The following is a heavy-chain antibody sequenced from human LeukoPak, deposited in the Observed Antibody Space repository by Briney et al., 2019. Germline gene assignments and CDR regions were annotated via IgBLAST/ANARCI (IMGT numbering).Heavy chain of an antibody. CDR3: AKGVVVPAATYMDV. CDR2: IRYDGSNK. D-gene: IGHD2-2*01. Sequence: GGSLRLSCAASGFTFSTYGMNWVRQAPGKGLEWVAFIRYDGSNKYYADSVKGRFTISRDNSKNTLYLQMNSLRAEDTAVYYCAKGVVVPAATYMDVWGKGTTVTVSS. CDR1: GFTFSTYG. V-gene: IGHV3-30*02. J-gene: IGHJ6*03.